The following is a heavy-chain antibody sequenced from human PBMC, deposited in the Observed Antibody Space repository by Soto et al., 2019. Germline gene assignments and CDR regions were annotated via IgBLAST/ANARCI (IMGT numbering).Heavy chain of an antibody. CDR1: GFTFSSYE. CDR3: AREGGGIAVPNWFDP. J-gene: IGHJ5*02. CDR2: ISSSGSTI. V-gene: IGHV3-48*03. D-gene: IGHD6-19*01. Sequence: EVQLVESGGGLVQPGGSLRLSCAASGFTFSSYEMNWVRQAPGKGLEWVSYISSSGSTIYYADSVKGRFTISRDNAKNPLYLQMNSLRAEDTAVYYCAREGGGIAVPNWFDPWGQGTLVTVSS.